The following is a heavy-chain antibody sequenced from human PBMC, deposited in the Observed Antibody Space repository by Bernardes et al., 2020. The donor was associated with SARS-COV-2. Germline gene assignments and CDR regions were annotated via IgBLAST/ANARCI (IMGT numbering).Heavy chain of an antibody. J-gene: IGHJ4*02. V-gene: IGHV3-23*01. D-gene: IGHD3-10*01. CDR2: ITGGGART. CDR3: VKVSGSYRLDY. CDR1: GFPFKLDT. Sequence: GGSLRLSCAGSGFPFKLDTLDWVRQTPGMRLEWLSAITGGGARTWYVDSVKGRFTISRDNSKSTLYLQMNSLRAEDTAVYYCVKVSGSYRLDYWGQGTLVTVSS.